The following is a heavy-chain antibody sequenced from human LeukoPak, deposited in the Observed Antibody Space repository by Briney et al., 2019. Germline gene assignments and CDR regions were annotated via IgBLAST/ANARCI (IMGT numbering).Heavy chain of an antibody. V-gene: IGHV3-30*02. J-gene: IGHJ3*02. CDR1: GFTFSSYG. CDR3: ANGMAMAGKVAFDI. CDR2: IRNDGSNK. Sequence: GGSLRLSCAASGFTFSSYGMHWVRQAPGKGLEWMAFIRNDGSNKYYADSVKGRFTISRDNSKNTLYLQMNSLRAEDTAVYYCANGMAMAGKVAFDIWGQGTMVTVSS. D-gene: IGHD6-19*01.